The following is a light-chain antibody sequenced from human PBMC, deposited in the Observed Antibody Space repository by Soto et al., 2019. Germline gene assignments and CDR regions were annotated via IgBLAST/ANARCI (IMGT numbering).Light chain of an antibody. Sequence: EIVLTQSPGTLPLSPGERATLSCRASQSVSSTYLAWYQQKPGQAPSLLIYGASRRATGIPDRFSGSGSGTDFTLTISRLEPEDFAVYYCQQYESSPTTFGGGTKVEIK. CDR3: QQYESSPTT. V-gene: IGKV3-20*01. CDR1: QSVSSTY. CDR2: GAS. J-gene: IGKJ4*01.